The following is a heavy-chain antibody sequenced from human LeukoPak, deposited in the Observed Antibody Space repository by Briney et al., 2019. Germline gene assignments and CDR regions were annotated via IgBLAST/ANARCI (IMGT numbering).Heavy chain of an antibody. D-gene: IGHD5-12*01. J-gene: IGHJ4*02. CDR3: ARGVATTDS. CDR1: GYSISSGYY. Sequence: SETQTLPCAVSGYSISSGYYWAWIRQPPGKGLEWIGSIFHSGSTYYNPSLKSRVTISIDTSKNQFSLKLTSVTAADTAVYYCARGVATTDSWGQETLRTVSS. V-gene: IGHV4-38-2*01. CDR2: IFHSGST.